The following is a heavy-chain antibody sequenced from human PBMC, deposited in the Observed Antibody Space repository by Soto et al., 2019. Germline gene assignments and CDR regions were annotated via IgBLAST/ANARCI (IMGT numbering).Heavy chain of an antibody. J-gene: IGHJ3*02. D-gene: IGHD3-10*01. CDR2: INQGGREK. V-gene: IGHV3-7*01. CDR3: AKYGSGSYGAYAFDI. Sequence: GGSLRLSCAASGFTFGSYWMCWVRQAPGKGLEWVANINQGGREKNYVDSVKGRFSISRDDAEKSHHLQMNSLRVEDTAVYYCAKYGSGSYGAYAFDIWGQGTMVTVSS. CDR1: GFTFGSYW.